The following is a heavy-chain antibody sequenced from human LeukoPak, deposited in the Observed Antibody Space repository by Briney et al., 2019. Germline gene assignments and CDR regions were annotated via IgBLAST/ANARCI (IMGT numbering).Heavy chain of an antibody. J-gene: IGHJ4*02. V-gene: IGHV4-30-4*08. CDR1: GSSISSGDYY. CDR3: ARVVCSSTSCGAYFDY. CDR2: IYYSGST. D-gene: IGHD2-2*01. Sequence: PSETLSLTCTVSGSSISSGDYYWSWIRQPPGKGLEWIGYIYYSGSTYYNPSLKSRVTISVDTSKNQFSLKLSSVTAADTAVYYCARVVCSSTSCGAYFDYWGQGTLVTVSS.